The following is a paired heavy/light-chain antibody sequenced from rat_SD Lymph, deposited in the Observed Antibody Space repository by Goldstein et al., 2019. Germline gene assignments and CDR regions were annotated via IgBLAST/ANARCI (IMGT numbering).Heavy chain of an antibody. CDR2: ISSSSGT. V-gene: IGHV5-62*01. CDR3: ARSGGYDGTYYSDWFAY. J-gene: IGHJ3*01. CDR1: GFTFSSYG. D-gene: IGHD1-12*02. Sequence: VQLVESGGGLVQPGKSLKLSCSASGFTFSSYGMHWIRQAPGKGLDWVAYISSSSGTVYADAVKGRFTISRDNAKNTLYLQLNSLKSEDTAIYYCARSGGYDGTYYSDWFAYWGQGTLVTVSS.
Light chain of an antibody. J-gene: IGKJ1*01. CDR1: QGISNN. CDR2: YTS. V-gene: IGKV10S9*01. Sequence: DIQMTQSPSSLPASLGERVTISCRASQGISNNLNWYQQKPDGTIKPLIYYTSNLQSGVPSRFSGSGSGTDYSLTISSLEPEDFAMYYCQQDASFPPTFGGGTKLELK. CDR3: QQDASFPPT.